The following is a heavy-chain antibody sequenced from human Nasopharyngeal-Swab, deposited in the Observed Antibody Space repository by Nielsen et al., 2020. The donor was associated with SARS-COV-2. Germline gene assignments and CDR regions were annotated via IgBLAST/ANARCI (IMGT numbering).Heavy chain of an antibody. CDR2: MNPKSGEV. V-gene: IGHV1-8*01. CDR3: ARGAFGLDHSWFDP. D-gene: IGHD3/OR15-3a*01. Sequence: ASAKHSSKCSRCNFISNDINWVRQAPGQGLEWMGWMNPKSGEVGYEQKFQGRVTMTRDTATATASMELSGLRHEDTAVYYCARGAFGLDHSWFDPWGQGTLVTVSS. CDR1: RCNFISND. J-gene: IGHJ5*02.